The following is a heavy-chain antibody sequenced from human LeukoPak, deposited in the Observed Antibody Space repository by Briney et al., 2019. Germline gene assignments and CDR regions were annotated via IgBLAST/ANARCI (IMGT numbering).Heavy chain of an antibody. Sequence: PGGSLRLSCAASGFTFSSYRMNWVRQAPGKGLEWVSYISSSSSTIYYADSVKGRFTISRDNARNSLYLQMNSLRAEDTAVYYCASLVVPAAKGMDVWGQGTTVTVSS. CDR1: GFTFSSYR. D-gene: IGHD2-2*01. CDR3: ASLVVPAAKGMDV. V-gene: IGHV3-48*01. J-gene: IGHJ6*02. CDR2: ISSSSSTI.